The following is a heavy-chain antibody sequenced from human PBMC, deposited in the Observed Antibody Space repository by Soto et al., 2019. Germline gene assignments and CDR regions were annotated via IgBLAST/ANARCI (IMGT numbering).Heavy chain of an antibody. Sequence: SETLSLTCTVSGGSVTSVSYYWSWIRQPPGKGLEWIGYVYYSGITNYNPSLKSRVTISVDTSKNQFSLKLTSVTAADTAVYYCATVRGGDYYYYGMDVWGQGTTVTVSS. D-gene: IGHD3-10*01. J-gene: IGHJ6*02. CDR2: VYYSGIT. CDR3: ATVRGGDYYYYGMDV. V-gene: IGHV4-61*01. CDR1: GGSVTSVSYY.